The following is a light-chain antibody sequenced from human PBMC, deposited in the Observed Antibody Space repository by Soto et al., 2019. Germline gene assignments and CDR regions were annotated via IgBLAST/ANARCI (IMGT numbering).Light chain of an antibody. V-gene: IGKV4-1*01. J-gene: IGKJ1*01. CDR3: QEYYSDVST. Sequence: DIVMTQSPDSLAVSLGERATIKCKSSQSVLYSSNKKNYLAWYQQKAGQSPKLLIYWASTRDSGVPDRFSVTGPVTDFTLTISSLQAEAVADSYYQEYYSDVSTFGHGTRVEIK. CDR2: WAS. CDR1: QSVLYSSNKKNY.